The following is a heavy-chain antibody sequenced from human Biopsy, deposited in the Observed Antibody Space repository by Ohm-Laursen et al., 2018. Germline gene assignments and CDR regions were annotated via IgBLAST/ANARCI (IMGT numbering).Heavy chain of an antibody. Sequence: SVKVSCNGSGYAVNDYFLHWLRQAPGQGPEWMGGISPNRGGTNYAQKFQGRVTMTTDTSTSTVYLELRRLISDDTAVYYCARDIMNRIAGLVARSDVFDVWGQGTLVTVSS. D-gene: IGHD3-16*01. V-gene: IGHV1-2*02. J-gene: IGHJ3*01. CDR2: ISPNRGGT. CDR1: GYAVNDYF. CDR3: ARDIMNRIAGLVARSDVFDV.